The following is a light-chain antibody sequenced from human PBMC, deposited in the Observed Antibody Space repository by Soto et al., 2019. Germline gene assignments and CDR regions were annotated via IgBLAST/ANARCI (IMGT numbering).Light chain of an antibody. CDR2: DVS. CDR3: NSYTTSSTYV. J-gene: IGLJ1*01. CDR1: SSDVGGYNY. Sequence: QSVLTQPASVSGSPGQSITISCTGTSSDVGGYNYVSWYQQHPGKAPKLMIYDVSNRPSGVSNRFSGSKSGNTASLTISGLQAEDEADYYCNSYTTSSTYVFRTGTKVTV. V-gene: IGLV2-14*01.